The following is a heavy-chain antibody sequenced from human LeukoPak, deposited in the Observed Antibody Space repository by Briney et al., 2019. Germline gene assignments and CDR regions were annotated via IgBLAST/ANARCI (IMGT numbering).Heavy chain of an antibody. J-gene: IGHJ6*02. D-gene: IGHD2-2*01. CDR2: ISGGGDST. CDR3: AKVHCGSRICSRVDV. V-gene: IGHV3-23*01. Sequence: HPGGSLRLSCAVSGFTFSNNAMRWVRQATGKGLEWVSAISGGGDSTYYAECVKRRFNIYRDNSKNTVYLQMNSLRAEDTAEYHCAKVHCGSRICSRVDVWGQGTTVTVSS. CDR1: GFTFSNNA.